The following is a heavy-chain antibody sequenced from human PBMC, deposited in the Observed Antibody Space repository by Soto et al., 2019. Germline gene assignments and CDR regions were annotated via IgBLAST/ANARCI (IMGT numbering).Heavy chain of an antibody. Sequence: QVQLVQSGAEVKKPGCSVKVSCKASGRTFSSYTISWVRQAPGQGLEWMGRIIPILGIANYVQKLQGRFTITADKSTSTACMELRSLLSEDTAVYYCARVVGDCCGECYDTFDWGQGTLVTVSS. CDR3: ARVVGDCCGECYDTFD. D-gene: IGHD2-21*01. V-gene: IGHV1-69*02. J-gene: IGHJ4*02. CDR2: IIPILGIA. CDR1: GRTFSSYT.